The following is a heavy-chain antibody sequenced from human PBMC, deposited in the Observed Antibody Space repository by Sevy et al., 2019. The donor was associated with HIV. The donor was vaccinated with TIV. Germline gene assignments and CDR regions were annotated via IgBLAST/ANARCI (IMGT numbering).Heavy chain of an antibody. CDR3: ARDELRYFDPGGVIDY. D-gene: IGHD3-9*01. CDR1: GFTFSSYA. CDR2: ISYDGSNK. Sequence: GGSLRLSCAASGFTFSSYAMRWVRQAPGKGLEWVAVISYDGSNKYYADSVKGRFTISRDNSKNTLYLQMNSLRAEDTSVWYGARDELRYFDPGGVIDYWGQGTLVTVSS. J-gene: IGHJ4*02. V-gene: IGHV3-30-3*01.